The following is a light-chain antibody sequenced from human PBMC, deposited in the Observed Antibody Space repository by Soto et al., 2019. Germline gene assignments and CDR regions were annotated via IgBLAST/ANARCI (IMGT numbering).Light chain of an antibody. CDR3: SSFTSTNTVL. Sequence: QSALTQPASVSGSPGQSITISWTGTSSDVGGYNYVSWYQQHPGKAPKLMIYNVSNRPSGVSNRFSGSKSGNTASLTFSGLQAEDEGHYYCSSFTSTNTVLFGGGTNLTVL. J-gene: IGLJ2*01. CDR1: SSDVGGYNY. V-gene: IGLV2-14*01. CDR2: NVS.